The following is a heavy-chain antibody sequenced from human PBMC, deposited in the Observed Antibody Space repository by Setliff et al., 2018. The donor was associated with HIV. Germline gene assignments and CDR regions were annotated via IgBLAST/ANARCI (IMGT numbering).Heavy chain of an antibody. D-gene: IGHD3-9*01. V-gene: IGHV4-61*09. CDR3: ARRERHYDILTGRVFDGFDI. CDR1: GGSISSGSYY. J-gene: IGHJ3*02. Sequence: PSETLSLTCTVSGGSISSGSYYWSWIRQPAGKGLEWIGHIYTSGSTNYNPSIKSRVTISVDTSKNHFSLKLSSVTAADTAVYYCARRERHYDILTGRVFDGFDIWGQGTMVTVSS. CDR2: IYTSGST.